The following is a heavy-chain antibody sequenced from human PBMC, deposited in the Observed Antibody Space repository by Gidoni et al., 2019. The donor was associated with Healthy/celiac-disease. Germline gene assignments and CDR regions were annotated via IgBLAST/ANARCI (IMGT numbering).Heavy chain of an antibody. J-gene: IGHJ5*02. D-gene: IGHD6-13*01. V-gene: IGHV3-33*01. CDR1: GFPLSSYG. Sequence: QVQLVESGGGVVQPGRYLRLSCAASGFPLSSYGMNWVAQAPGKGLEWVAVIWYDGSNKYDADSVKGRFTISRDNSKNTLYLQMNSLRAEDTAVYYCARDPRIAAAAGTEGNWFDTWGQGTLVTVSS. CDR2: IWYDGSNK. CDR3: ARDPRIAAAAGTEGNWFDT.